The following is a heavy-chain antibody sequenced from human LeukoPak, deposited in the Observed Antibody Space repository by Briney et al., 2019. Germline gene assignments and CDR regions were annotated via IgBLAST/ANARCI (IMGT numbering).Heavy chain of an antibody. CDR2: ISAYNGNT. J-gene: IGHJ4*02. Sequence: AASVKVSCKASGYTFTSYGISWVRQAPGQGLEWMGWISAYNGNTNYAQELQGRVTMTTDTSTSTAYMELRSLRSDDTAVYYCARAREVYCSGGSCYSYYFDYWGQGTLVTVSS. CDR1: GYTFTSYG. D-gene: IGHD2-15*01. CDR3: ARAREVYCSGGSCYSYYFDY. V-gene: IGHV1-18*01.